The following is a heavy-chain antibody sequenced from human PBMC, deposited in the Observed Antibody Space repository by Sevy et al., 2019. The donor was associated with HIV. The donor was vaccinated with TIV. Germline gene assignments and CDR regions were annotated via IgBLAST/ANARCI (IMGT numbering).Heavy chain of an antibody. Sequence: GGSLRLSCAASGFTFNTYSLTWVRQTPGKGLEWLSFIGTAAGVTYYADSVKGRFTISRDNAKNSLYLQMNSLRDEDTAVYYCARCPWHYSIDYWGQGTLVTVSS. D-gene: IGHD2-21*01. V-gene: IGHV3-48*02. CDR1: GFTFNTYS. CDR3: ARCPWHYSIDY. J-gene: IGHJ4*02. CDR2: IGTAAGVT.